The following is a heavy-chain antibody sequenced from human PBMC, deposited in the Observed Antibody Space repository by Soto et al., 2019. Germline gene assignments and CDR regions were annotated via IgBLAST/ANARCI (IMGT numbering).Heavy chain of an antibody. CDR2: TSPSGNS. V-gene: IGHV4-4*02. CDR1: GASISGSKW. J-gene: IGHJ4*02. CDR3: ANKGGTYYFY. Sequence: QVQLQESGPGLVKPSGTLSLTCAVSGASISGSKWWTWVRQSPEKGLEWIGETSPSGNSNYNPSLKGRVTISVDKSKNQFSLQLTSVTAADTAIYYCANKGGTYYFYWGQGTLVTVSS. D-gene: IGHD1-26*01.